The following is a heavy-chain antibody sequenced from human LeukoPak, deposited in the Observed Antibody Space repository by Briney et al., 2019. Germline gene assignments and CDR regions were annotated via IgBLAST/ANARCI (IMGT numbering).Heavy chain of an antibody. Sequence: SETLSLTCAVYGGSFNGYYWSWIRQPPGKGLEWIGEINHSGSTNYSPSLKSRVTISVDTSKNQFSLKLSSVTAADTAVYYCAELGITMIGGVWGKGTTVTISS. CDR2: INHSGST. CDR1: GGSFNGYY. D-gene: IGHD3-10*02. V-gene: IGHV4-34*01. CDR3: AELGITMIGGV. J-gene: IGHJ6*04.